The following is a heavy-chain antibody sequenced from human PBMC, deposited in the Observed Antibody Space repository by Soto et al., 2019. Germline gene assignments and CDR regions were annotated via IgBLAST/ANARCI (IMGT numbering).Heavy chain of an antibody. J-gene: IGHJ4*02. D-gene: IGHD6-19*01. Sequence: EVQLVESGGGLIQPGGSLRLSCAASGFTVSSKYMTWVRQAPGTGLEWVSVIYGGGTTYYADSVKGRFTISRDNSKNTLYLQMNRLRAEDTAVYYCVQTTGWPGFDSWGQGTLVTVSS. CDR3: VQTTGWPGFDS. CDR2: IYGGGTT. V-gene: IGHV3-53*01. CDR1: GFTVSSKY.